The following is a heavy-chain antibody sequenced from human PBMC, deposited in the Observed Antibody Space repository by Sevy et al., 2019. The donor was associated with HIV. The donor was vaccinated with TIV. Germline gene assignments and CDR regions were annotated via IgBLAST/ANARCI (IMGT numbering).Heavy chain of an antibody. V-gene: IGHV3-30-3*01. CDR2: ISYDGSNK. J-gene: IGHJ1*01. CDR3: ASDNPYYYDSSGQRGGFQH. D-gene: IGHD3-22*01. Sequence: GGSLRLSCAASGFTFSSYAMHWVRQAPGKGLEWVAVISYDGSNKYYADSVKGRFTISRDNSKNTLYLQMNSLRAEDTAVYYCASDNPYYYDSSGQRGGFQHWGQGTLVTVSS. CDR1: GFTFSSYA.